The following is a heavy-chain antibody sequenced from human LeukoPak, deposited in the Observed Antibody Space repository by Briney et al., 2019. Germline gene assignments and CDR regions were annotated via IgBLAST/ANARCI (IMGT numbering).Heavy chain of an antibody. CDR3: ARTPSCSSASCARFEP. CDR2: AYHSGST. V-gene: IGHV4-38-2*01. D-gene: IGHD2-2*01. CDR1: GYSISSGYY. Sequence: SETLSLPCAVSGYSISSGYYWGWIRQPPGKGLEWIGSAYHSGSTYYNPSLKSRVTISVDTSKNQFSLKLTSVTAADTAVYYCARTPSCSSASCARFEPWGQGTLVTVSS. J-gene: IGHJ5*02.